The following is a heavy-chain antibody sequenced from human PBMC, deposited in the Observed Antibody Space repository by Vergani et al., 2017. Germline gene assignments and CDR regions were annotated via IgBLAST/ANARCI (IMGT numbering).Heavy chain of an antibody. CDR2: TWYEGNNN. J-gene: IGHJ3*02. Sequence: QVQLVESGGGVVQPGRSLRLSCTPSSFKLGDYGMHWVRQAPGRGLEWVSMTWYEGNNNYYADSLRGRFSISRDNAKNSLHLHMSSLRVEDTAVYFCAKSGFVGAFETWGQGTMVTVSS. CDR3: AKSGFVGAFET. D-gene: IGHD6-6*01. CDR1: SFKLGDYG. V-gene: IGHV3-33*03.